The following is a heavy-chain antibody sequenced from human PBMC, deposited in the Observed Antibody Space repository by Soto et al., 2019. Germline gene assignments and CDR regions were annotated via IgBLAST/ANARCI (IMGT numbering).Heavy chain of an antibody. V-gene: IGHV2-5*02. Sequence: QMTLKESGPSLVKPTQTLTLTCTFSGFSLSASGVGVGWIRQPPGKALEWLALIYWDDDKRYRPSLKSRLTIXXDXSXTQVVLTMTNMDPVDTATYYCAKLGGSGYSINWFDPWGQGTLVTVSS. D-gene: IGHD3-22*01. CDR3: AKLGGSGYSINWFDP. CDR2: IYWDDDK. J-gene: IGHJ5*02. CDR1: GFSLSASGVG.